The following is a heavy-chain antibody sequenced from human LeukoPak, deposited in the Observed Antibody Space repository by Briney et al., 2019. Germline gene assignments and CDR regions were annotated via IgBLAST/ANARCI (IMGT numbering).Heavy chain of an antibody. CDR2: IYYSGST. CDR3: ARGRGSRDYWGSYYMDV. Sequence: SETLSLTCTVSGGSISTYYWSWIRQPPGKGLEWIGYIYYSGSTNYNPSLKSRVTISVDTSKNQFSLKLSSVTAADTAVYYCARGRGSRDYWGSYYMDVWGKGTTVTVSS. CDR1: GGSISTYY. D-gene: IGHD5-12*01. V-gene: IGHV4-59*01. J-gene: IGHJ6*03.